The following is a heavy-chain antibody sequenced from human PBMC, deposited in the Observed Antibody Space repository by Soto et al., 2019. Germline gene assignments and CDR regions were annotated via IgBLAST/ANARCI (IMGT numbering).Heavy chain of an antibody. V-gene: IGHV4-4*07. CDR2: IYTSGST. Sequence: SETLSLTCTVSGGSISSYYWGWIRQPAGKGLEWIGRIYTSGSTNYHPSLKSRVPMSVDTSKNPFYLKVSSVTAADTAVYYCAGYGDQKIDYWGQGTPVTVSS. D-gene: IGHD4-17*01. CDR3: AGYGDQKIDY. CDR1: GGSISSYY. J-gene: IGHJ4*02.